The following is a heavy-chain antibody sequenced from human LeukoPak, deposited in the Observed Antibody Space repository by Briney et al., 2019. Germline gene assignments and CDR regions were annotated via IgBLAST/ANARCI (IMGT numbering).Heavy chain of an antibody. D-gene: IGHD5-12*01. CDR3: ARDLSGYAWFDP. CDR2: IIPIFGTA. Sequence: ASVKVSCKASGGTFSSYAISWVRQAPGQGLEWMGGIIPIFGTANYAQKFQGRVTITADESTSTAYMELSSLRSEDTAVYYCARDLSGYAWFDPWGQGTLVTVSS. J-gene: IGHJ5*02. V-gene: IGHV1-69*13. CDR1: GGTFSSYA.